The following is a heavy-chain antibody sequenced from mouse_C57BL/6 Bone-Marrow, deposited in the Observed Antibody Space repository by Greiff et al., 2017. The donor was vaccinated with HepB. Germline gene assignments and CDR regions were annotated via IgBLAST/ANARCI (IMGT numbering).Heavy chain of an antibody. CDR1: GYTFTSYW. D-gene: IGHD1-1*01. J-gene: IGHJ2*01. CDR3: ARRYYPLDY. Sequence: VQLQQPGAELVKPGASVKMSCKASGYTFTSYWITWVKQRPGQGLEWIGMIHPNSGSTNYNEKFKSKATLTVDKSSSTAYMQLSSLTSEDSAVYYCARRYYPLDYWGQGTTLTVSS. CDR2: IHPNSGST. V-gene: IGHV1-64*01.